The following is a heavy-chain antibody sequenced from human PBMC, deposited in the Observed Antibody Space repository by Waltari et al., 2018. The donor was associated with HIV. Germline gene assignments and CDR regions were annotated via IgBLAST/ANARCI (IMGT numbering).Heavy chain of an antibody. Sequence: EVQLVESGGGMVQPGGSLRLSWSDSGFPFSSYWISWVRQAPGQGLEWVANIKQDGSEKYYVDSVKGRFTISRDNAKNSLYLQMNSLRAEDTAVYYCARVGDSSGYLDYWGQGTLVTVSS. D-gene: IGHD3-22*01. CDR3: ARVGDSSGYLDY. CDR1: GFPFSSYW. CDR2: IKQDGSEK. J-gene: IGHJ4*02. V-gene: IGHV3-7*01.